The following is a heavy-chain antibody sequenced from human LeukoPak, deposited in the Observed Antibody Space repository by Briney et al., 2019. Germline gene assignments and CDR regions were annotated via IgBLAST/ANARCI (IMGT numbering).Heavy chain of an antibody. CDR1: GYSISSGYY. J-gene: IGHJ4*02. D-gene: IGHD7-27*01. Sequence: LETLSLTCSVSGYSISSGYYWGWIRQPPGKGLEWIGSIYQSGSTYYNPSLKSRVTMSVDTSRNQFSLKLSSVTAPDTAVYYCARLAWGRLDYWGQGTLVTVSS. V-gene: IGHV4-38-2*02. CDR2: IYQSGST. CDR3: ARLAWGRLDY.